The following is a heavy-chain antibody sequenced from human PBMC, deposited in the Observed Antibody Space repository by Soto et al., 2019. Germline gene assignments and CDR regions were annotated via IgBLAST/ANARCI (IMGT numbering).Heavy chain of an antibody. V-gene: IGHV4-31*03. CDR1: GGSISSGGYY. CDR3: ARDLRFRGFYGMDV. Sequence: PSETLSLTCTVSGGSISSGGYYWSWIRQHPGKGLEWIGYIYYSGSTYYNPSLKSRVTISVDTSKNQFSLKLSSVTAADTAVYYCARDLRFRGFYGMDVWGQGTTVPSP. J-gene: IGHJ6*02. CDR2: IYYSGST. D-gene: IGHD3-10*01.